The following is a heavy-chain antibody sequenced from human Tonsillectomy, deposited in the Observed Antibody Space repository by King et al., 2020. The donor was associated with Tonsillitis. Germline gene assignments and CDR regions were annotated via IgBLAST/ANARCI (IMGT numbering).Heavy chain of an antibody. CDR1: GGSLSGYY. Sequence: QLQESGPGLVKPSETLSLTCTVSGGSLSGYYWSWIRQPPGKGLEWIGYIYYTGSTDYNPSLRGRVTISVDTSKNQLSLKLSSVTAADTAVYYCARDFYDVSGYRGYLGSWGQGTLVTVSS. CDR3: ARDFYDVSGYRGYLGS. V-gene: IGHV4-59*01. D-gene: IGHD3-22*01. J-gene: IGHJ4*02. CDR2: IYYTGST.